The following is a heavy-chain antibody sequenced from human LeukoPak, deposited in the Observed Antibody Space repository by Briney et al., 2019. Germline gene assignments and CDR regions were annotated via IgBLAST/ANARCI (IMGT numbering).Heavy chain of an antibody. V-gene: IGHV1-46*01. CDR2: INPSGGST. D-gene: IGHD3-22*01. CDR3: ARDTLERYYYDSGKGYYYYMDV. CDR1: GYTFTSYY. Sequence: ASVKVSCKASGYTFTSYYMHWVRQAPGQGLEWMGIINPSGGSTSYAQKFQGRVTMTRDMSTSTVYMELSSLRSEDTAVYYCARDTLERYYYDSGKGYYYYMDVWGKGTTVTISS. J-gene: IGHJ6*03.